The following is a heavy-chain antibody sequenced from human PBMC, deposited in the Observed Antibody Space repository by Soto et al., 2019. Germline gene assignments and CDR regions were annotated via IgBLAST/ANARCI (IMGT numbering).Heavy chain of an antibody. CDR2: ISSSSSYI. Sequence: LRLSCAASGFTFSSYSMNWVRQAPGKGLEWVSSISSSSSYIYYADSVKGRFTISRDNAKNSLYLQMNSLRAEDTAVYYCARVLYSSPQNDYWGQGTLVTVSS. V-gene: IGHV3-21*01. CDR3: ARVLYSSPQNDY. CDR1: GFTFSSYS. J-gene: IGHJ4*02. D-gene: IGHD6-13*01.